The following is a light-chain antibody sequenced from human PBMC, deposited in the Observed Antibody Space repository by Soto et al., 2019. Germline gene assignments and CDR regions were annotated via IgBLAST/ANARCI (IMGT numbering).Light chain of an antibody. CDR3: QQYGGSPYT. Sequence: EIVLTQSPGTLSLSPGERATLSCRASQSISRIYLAWYQHKPGQAPRLLMYGGSSRATGIPDRFSGSGSGTDFSLTISRLEPEDFALYYCQQYGGSPYTFGQGTKLEIK. J-gene: IGKJ2*01. CDR2: GGS. CDR1: QSISRIY. V-gene: IGKV3-20*01.